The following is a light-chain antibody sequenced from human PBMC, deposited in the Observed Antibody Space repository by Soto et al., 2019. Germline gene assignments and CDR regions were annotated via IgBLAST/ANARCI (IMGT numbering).Light chain of an antibody. CDR1: SSDVGGYNY. CDR3: SSYTSSSTL. Sequence: QSVLPQPASVSGSPGQSITISCTGTSSDVGGYNYVSWYQQHPGKAPKLMIYDVSNRPSGVSNRFSGSKSGNTASLTTSGLQAEDEADYYCSSYTSSSTLFGTGTKVTV. V-gene: IGLV2-14*01. CDR2: DVS. J-gene: IGLJ1*01.